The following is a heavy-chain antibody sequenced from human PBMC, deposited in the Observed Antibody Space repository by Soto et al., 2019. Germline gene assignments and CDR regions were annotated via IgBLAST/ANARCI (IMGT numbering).Heavy chain of an antibody. D-gene: IGHD4-17*01. CDR2: FDPEDGET. V-gene: IGHV1-24*01. CDR1: GYTLTELS. CDR3: ARSSADYGDYFDAFDI. Sequence: GASVKVSCKVSGYTLTELSMHWVRQAPGKGLEWMGGFDPEDGETIYAQKFQGRVTMTEDTSTDTAYMELSSLRSEDTAVYYCARSSADYGDYFDAFDIWGQGTMVTVSS. J-gene: IGHJ3*02.